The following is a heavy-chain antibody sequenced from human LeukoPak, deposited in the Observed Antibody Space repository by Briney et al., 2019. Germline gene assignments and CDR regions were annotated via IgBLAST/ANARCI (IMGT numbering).Heavy chain of an antibody. V-gene: IGHV3-23*01. CDR3: AKAIRSGYYGYYYYYMDV. CDR1: GFTFSSYA. D-gene: IGHD3-3*01. CDR2: ISGSGGST. Sequence: GGSPRLSCAASGFTFSSYAMSWVRQAPGKGLEWVSAISGSGGSTYYADSVKGRFTISRDNSKNTLYLQMNSLRAEDTAVYYCAKAIRSGYYGYYYYYMDVWGKGTTVTVSS. J-gene: IGHJ6*03.